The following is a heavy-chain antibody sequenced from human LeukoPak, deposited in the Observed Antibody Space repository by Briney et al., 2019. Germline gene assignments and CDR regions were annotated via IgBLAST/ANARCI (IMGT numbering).Heavy chain of an antibody. J-gene: IGHJ6*02. CDR2: IYYSGST. CDR3: ARIPHSSGYYHRYYYYGMDV. CDR1: GGSISSSYYY. D-gene: IGHD3-22*01. Sequence: SETLSLTCTVSGGSISSSYYYWGWIRQPPGKGLEWIGSIYYSGSTYYNPSLKSRVTISVDTSKNQFSLKLRSVTAADTAVYYCARIPHSSGYYHRYYYYGMDVWGQGTTVTVSS. V-gene: IGHV4-39*01.